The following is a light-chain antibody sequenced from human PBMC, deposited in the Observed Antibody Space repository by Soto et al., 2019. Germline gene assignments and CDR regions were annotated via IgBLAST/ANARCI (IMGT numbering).Light chain of an antibody. V-gene: IGKV3-15*01. CDR1: QSVSSN. Sequence: EIVMTQSPATLSVSPGERATLSCRASQSVSSNLAWYQQKPGQAPRLLIYGASTRATGIPARFSGSGSGTEFTLTISSLQSEDCAVYYCQQYNNWPPWPFGQGTKVEIK. J-gene: IGKJ1*01. CDR3: QQYNNWPPWP. CDR2: GAS.